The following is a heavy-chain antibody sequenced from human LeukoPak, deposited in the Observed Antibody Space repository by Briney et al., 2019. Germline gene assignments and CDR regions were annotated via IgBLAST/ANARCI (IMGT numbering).Heavy chain of an antibody. Sequence: GESLKISCKGSGYSFTNYWIAWVRQMPGKGLEWMGIIHPGDSNTRYSPSFQGQVTISVDKSITTAYLRWSSLKASDTAVYYCATGRYCSGTTCYSSLDFWGQGTLVTVSS. CDR2: IHPGDSNT. CDR3: ATGRYCSGTTCYSSLDF. D-gene: IGHD2-15*01. V-gene: IGHV5-51*01. CDR1: GYSFTNYW. J-gene: IGHJ4*02.